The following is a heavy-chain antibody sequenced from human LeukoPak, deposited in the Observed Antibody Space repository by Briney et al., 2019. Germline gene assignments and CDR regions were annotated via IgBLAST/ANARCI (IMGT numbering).Heavy chain of an antibody. Sequence: GGSLRLSCAASGFTFNNYSMNWVRQAPGKGLEWVSSISSRSSYMYYADSLKGRFTISRDNAKNSLYLQMNSLRAEDTAVCYCARDVFSYWYFDLWGRGTLVTVSS. CDR1: GFTFNNYS. CDR2: ISSRSSYM. V-gene: IGHV3-21*01. D-gene: IGHD5/OR15-5a*01. CDR3: ARDVFSYWYFDL. J-gene: IGHJ2*01.